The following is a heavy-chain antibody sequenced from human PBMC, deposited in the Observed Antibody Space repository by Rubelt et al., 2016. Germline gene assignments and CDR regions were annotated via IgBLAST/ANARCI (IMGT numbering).Heavy chain of an antibody. CDR2: INHSGST. D-gene: IGHD2-2*01. CDR1: GGSFSGYY. V-gene: IGHV4-34*01. CDR3: ASPRYCSSTSCRQEFDY. J-gene: IGHJ4*02. Sequence: QVQLQQWGAGLLKPSETLSLTCAVYGGSFSGYYWSWIRQPPAKGLEWIGEINHSGSTYYNPSLKGLVTSSVATSKNPFPLKLSSVTAADTAGYYCASPRYCSSTSCRQEFDYWGQGTLVTVSS.